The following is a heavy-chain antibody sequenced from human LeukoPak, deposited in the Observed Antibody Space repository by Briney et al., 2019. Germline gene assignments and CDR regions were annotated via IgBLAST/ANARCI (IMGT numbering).Heavy chain of an antibody. Sequence: SVKVSCKASGYTFTAYYIHWVRQAPGQGLEWMGGIIPIFGTANYAQKFQGRVTITTDESTSTAYMELSSLRSEDTAVYYCARDSGDSSGWYFDYWGQGTLVTVSS. CDR3: ARDSGDSSGWYFDY. V-gene: IGHV1-69*05. D-gene: IGHD6-19*01. J-gene: IGHJ4*02. CDR2: IIPIFGTA. CDR1: GYTFTAYY.